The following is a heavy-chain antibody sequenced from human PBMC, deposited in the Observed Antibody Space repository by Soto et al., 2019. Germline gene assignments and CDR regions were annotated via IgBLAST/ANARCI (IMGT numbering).Heavy chain of an antibody. D-gene: IGHD6-13*01. CDR1: GGSISSGGYY. CDR3: ARDSAAAGFDY. Sequence: SETLSLTCTFSGGSISSGGYYWSWIRQHPGKGLEWIGYIYYSVSTYYNPSLKSRVTISVDTSKNQFSLKLSSVTAADTAVYYCARDSAAAGFDYWGQGTLVTVSS. J-gene: IGHJ4*02. CDR2: IYYSVST. V-gene: IGHV4-31*03.